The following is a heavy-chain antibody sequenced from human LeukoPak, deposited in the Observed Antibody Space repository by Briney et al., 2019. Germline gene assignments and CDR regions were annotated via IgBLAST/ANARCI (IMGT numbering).Heavy chain of an antibody. Sequence: GRSLRLSCAASGFTFSSYAMHWVRQAPGKGLEWVAVISYDGSNKYYADSVKGRFTISRDNSKNTLYLQMNSLRAGDTAVYYCARARWLDDEPFDYWGQGTLVTVSS. D-gene: IGHD6-19*01. CDR1: GFTFSSYA. V-gene: IGHV3-30-3*01. J-gene: IGHJ4*02. CDR2: ISYDGSNK. CDR3: ARARWLDDEPFDY.